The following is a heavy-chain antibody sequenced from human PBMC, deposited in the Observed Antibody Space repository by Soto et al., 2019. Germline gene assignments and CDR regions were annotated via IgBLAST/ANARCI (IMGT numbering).Heavy chain of an antibody. Sequence: PSETLSLTCTVSGVSISSGVYYWSWIRQHPGKGLEWIGYIYYSGSTYYNPSLKSRVTISVDTSKNQFSLKLSSVTAADTAVYYCARGFLLWFGENYGMDVWGQGTTVTVSS. CDR3: ARGFLLWFGENYGMDV. J-gene: IGHJ6*02. D-gene: IGHD3-10*01. CDR1: GVSISSGVYY. V-gene: IGHV4-31*03. CDR2: IYYSGST.